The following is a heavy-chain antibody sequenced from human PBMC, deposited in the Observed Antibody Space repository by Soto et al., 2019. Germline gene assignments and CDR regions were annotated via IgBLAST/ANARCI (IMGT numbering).Heavy chain of an antibody. CDR1: GLPVISTY. J-gene: IGHJ4*02. CDR2: IHSGGNT. Sequence: EVQLVESGGGLVQPGGPLSLSCEASGLPVISTYLNWVARPPGRGWEWVSVIHSGGNTFYADSVKGRFTISRDNSKNTVYLQMSSLRGEDTAVYFCARALVTTPPRTFDYWGQGTLVTVSS. CDR3: ARALVTTPPRTFDY. D-gene: IGHD2-21*02. V-gene: IGHV3-66*01.